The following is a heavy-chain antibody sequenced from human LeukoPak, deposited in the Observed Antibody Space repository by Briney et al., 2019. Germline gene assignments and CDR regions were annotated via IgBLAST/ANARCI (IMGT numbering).Heavy chain of an antibody. CDR1: GHTFTGYY. Sequence: ASVKVSCKASGHTFTGYYMHWVRQAPGQGLEWMGWINPNSGGTNYAQKFQGRVTMTRDTSISTAYMELSRLRSDDTAVYYCARDFSSGFSYYYYYMDVWGKGTTVTVSS. D-gene: IGHD6-19*01. J-gene: IGHJ6*03. CDR3: ARDFSSGFSYYYYYMDV. CDR2: INPNSGGT. V-gene: IGHV1-2*02.